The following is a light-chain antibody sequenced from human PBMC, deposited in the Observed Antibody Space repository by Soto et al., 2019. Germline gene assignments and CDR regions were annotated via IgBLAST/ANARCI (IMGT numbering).Light chain of an antibody. CDR1: LNVNSY. Sequence: VLTKCPATLSLSQGERATLSCRASLNVNSYLAWYQQKPGQAPRLLIYDASNRAAGIPARFSGSGSGTDFTLTISSLEPEDFAIYYCQQRQYWPPITFGQGTRLEIK. CDR3: QQRQYWPPIT. CDR2: DAS. J-gene: IGKJ5*01. V-gene: IGKV3-11*01.